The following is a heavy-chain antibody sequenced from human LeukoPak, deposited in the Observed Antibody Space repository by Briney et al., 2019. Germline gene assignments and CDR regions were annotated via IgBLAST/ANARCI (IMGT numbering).Heavy chain of an antibody. CDR2: IRQDESEK. CDR1: GFIFSDYW. J-gene: IGHJ4*02. D-gene: IGHD1-26*01. V-gene: IGHV3-7*01. Sequence: GGSLRLSCAASGFIFSDYWMSWVRQAPGKGLEWVANIRQDESEKYYVDSVKGRFTISRDNGKSSLYLQMNSLRAEDTAVYYCARIVPYSGSHWGLDYWGQGTLVTVSS. CDR3: ARIVPYSGSHWGLDY.